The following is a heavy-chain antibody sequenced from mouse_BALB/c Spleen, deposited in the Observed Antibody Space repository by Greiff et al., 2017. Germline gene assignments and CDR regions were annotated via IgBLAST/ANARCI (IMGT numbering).Heavy chain of an antibody. D-gene: IGHD3-1*01. CDR3: ARQGAARATYYFDY. CDR1: GFTFSDYY. CDR2: ISDGGSYT. Sequence: EVNVVESGGGLVKPGGSLKLSCAASGFTFSDYYMYWVRQTPEKRLEWVATISDGGSYTYYPDSVKGRFTISRDNAKNNLYLQMSSLKSEDTAMYYCARQGAARATYYFDYWGQGTTLTVSS. J-gene: IGHJ2*01. V-gene: IGHV5-4*02.